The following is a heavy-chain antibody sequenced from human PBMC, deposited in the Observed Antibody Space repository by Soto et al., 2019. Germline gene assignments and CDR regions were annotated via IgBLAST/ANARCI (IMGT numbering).Heavy chain of an antibody. CDR1: GLSITDSEMG. J-gene: IGHJ5*02. Sequence: QVTLKESGPVLVKPTETLTLRCTVSGLSITDSEMGVSWIRQPPGQPLEWLAHIDSSGENPYRTFMKSRLAISKDTSKSQIVLTMTNMDPADTAAYYCARRHLAVAVSPWFDPWGQGIPVTVSS. V-gene: IGHV2-26*01. CDR3: ARRHLAVAVSPWFDP. CDR2: IDSSGEN. D-gene: IGHD6-19*01.